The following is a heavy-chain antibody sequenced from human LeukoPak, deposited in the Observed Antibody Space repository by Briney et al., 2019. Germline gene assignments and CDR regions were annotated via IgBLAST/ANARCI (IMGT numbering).Heavy chain of an antibody. V-gene: IGHV3-23*01. J-gene: IGHJ4*02. CDR3: AKRTYGDSGGYLGSSDY. Sequence: GGSVRLSCAASGFTFSSYAMSWVRQAPGKGLEWVSSISGSDGSTYYADSVKGRFTISRDNSKNTLYLQLNSLRAEDTAIYYCAKRTYGDSGGYLGSSDYWGQGTLVTVSS. D-gene: IGHD3-22*01. CDR1: GFTFSSYA. CDR2: ISGSDGST.